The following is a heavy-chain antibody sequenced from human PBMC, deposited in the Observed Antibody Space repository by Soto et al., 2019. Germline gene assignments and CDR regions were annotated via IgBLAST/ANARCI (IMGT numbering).Heavy chain of an antibody. CDR1: GFTFSSYC. V-gene: IGHV3-30*18. Sequence: QVQLVESGGGVVQPGRSLRLSCAASGFTFSSYCMHWVRQAPGKGLEWVAVISYDGSNKYYADSVKGRFTISRDNSKNTLYLQMNSLRAEDTAVYYCAKEAPYDYVWGSYRSNFDYWGQGTLVTVSS. CDR2: ISYDGSNK. J-gene: IGHJ4*02. CDR3: AKEAPYDYVWGSYRSNFDY. D-gene: IGHD3-16*02.